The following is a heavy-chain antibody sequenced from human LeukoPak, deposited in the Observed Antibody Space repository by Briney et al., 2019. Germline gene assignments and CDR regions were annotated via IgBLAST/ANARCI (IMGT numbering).Heavy chain of an antibody. CDR3: ARGGIVVVPPDISHHEALHI. Sequence: ASVKVSCKASGFTFTNYNMHWVRQAPGQGLEWMGIINPSGGSTNYAQNFQARVTMTRDTSTSTVYMELSSLRSEDTAVYYCARGGIVVVPPDISHHEALHIWGQGTMVTVSS. V-gene: IGHV1-46*01. CDR2: INPSGGST. J-gene: IGHJ3*02. CDR1: GFTFTNYN. D-gene: IGHD2-2*01.